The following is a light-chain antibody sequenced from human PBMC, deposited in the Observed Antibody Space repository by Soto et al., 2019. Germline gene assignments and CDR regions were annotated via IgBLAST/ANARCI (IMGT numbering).Light chain of an antibody. CDR3: QQYDNLPPLT. CDR2: DAS. J-gene: IGKJ4*01. CDR1: QDISND. V-gene: IGKV1-33*01. Sequence: DIQMTQSPSSLSASVGDRVTITCQASQDISNDLNWYQQKPGKAPKLLIYDASNLETGVPSRFSGSGSGTDFTFTISSQQPEDIATYYCQQYDNLPPLTFGGGTKVEIK.